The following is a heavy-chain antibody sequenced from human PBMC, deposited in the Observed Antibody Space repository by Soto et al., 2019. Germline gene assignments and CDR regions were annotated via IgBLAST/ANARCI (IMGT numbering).Heavy chain of an antibody. D-gene: IGHD3-22*01. CDR1: GYFFTSYS. J-gene: IGHJ4*02. CDR3: ARESVGRYDFESSGDFDY. Sequence: QVQLVQSGAEVKKPGASVKVSCKASGYFFTSYSMHWVRQAPGQGLEWMGMINPSVGSTSYAQKFQGRVTMTRDTSTSTGYMELSSLRSEDTAVYYCARESVGRYDFESSGDFDYWGQGTLVTVSS. CDR2: INPSVGST. V-gene: IGHV1-46*01.